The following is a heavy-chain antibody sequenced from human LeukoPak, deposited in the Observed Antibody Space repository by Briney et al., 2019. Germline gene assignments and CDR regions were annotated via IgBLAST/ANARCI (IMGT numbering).Heavy chain of an antibody. CDR2: INTNTGNP. D-gene: IGHD6-19*01. CDR3: ATDLKKGDSGCFDY. Sequence: ASVKVSCKAAGYTFTSSALNWVRQAPGQGLEWMGWINTNTGNPTYAQGFTGRFVFSLDTSVSTAYLQISSLKAEDTAIYYCATDLKKGDSGCFDYWGQGTLVTVSS. V-gene: IGHV7-4-1*02. CDR1: GYTFTSSA. J-gene: IGHJ4*02.